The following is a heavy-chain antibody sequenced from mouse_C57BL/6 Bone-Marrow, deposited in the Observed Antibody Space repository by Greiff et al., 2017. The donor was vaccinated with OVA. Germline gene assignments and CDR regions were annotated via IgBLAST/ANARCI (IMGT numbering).Heavy chain of an antibody. Sequence: QVQLQQPGAELVMPGASVKLSCKASGYTFTSYWMHWVKQRPGQGLEWIGEIDPSDSYTNYNQKFKGQSTLTVDKSSSTAYMQLSSLTSEDSAVYYCARRGNYYGSSFWYFDVWGTGTTVTVSS. D-gene: IGHD1-1*01. V-gene: IGHV1-69*01. CDR1: GYTFTSYW. J-gene: IGHJ1*03. CDR2: IDPSDSYT. CDR3: ARRGNYYGSSFWYFDV.